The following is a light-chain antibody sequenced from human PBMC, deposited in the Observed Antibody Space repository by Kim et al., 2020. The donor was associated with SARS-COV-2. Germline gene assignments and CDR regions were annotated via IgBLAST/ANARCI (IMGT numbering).Light chain of an antibody. CDR1: KLGDKY. V-gene: IGLV3-1*01. Sequence: PGQTASMTCSGDKLGDKYACWYQQQPGQSPVLVIYQDSKRPSGIPERFSGSNSGNTATLTISGTQAMDEADYYCQAWDSSTGVFGGGTQLTVL. CDR2: QDS. J-gene: IGLJ2*01. CDR3: QAWDSSTGV.